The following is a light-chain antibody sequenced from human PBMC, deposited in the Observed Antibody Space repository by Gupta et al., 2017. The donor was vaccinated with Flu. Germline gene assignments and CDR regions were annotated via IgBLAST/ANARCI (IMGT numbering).Light chain of an antibody. V-gene: IGKV1-6*01. Sequence: QLTQSPSSLSASVGDTVTITCRASQDVRNYLGWYQQKPGKAPKVLISVASNLHNRVPTRFSGSGSGTDITLTITSLQPEDSATYYCLQDMSAHTFGEGTKVEVK. CDR1: QDVRNY. J-gene: IGKJ4*02. CDR3: LQDMSAHT. CDR2: VAS.